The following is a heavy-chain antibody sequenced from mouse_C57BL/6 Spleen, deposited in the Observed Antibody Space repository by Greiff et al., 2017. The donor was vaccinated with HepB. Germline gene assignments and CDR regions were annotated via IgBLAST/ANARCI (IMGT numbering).Heavy chain of an antibody. CDR2: ISDGGSYT. Sequence: EVNLVESGGGLVKPGGSLKLSCAASGFTFSSYAMSWVRQTPEKRLEWVATISDGGSYTYYPDNVKGRFTISRDNAKNNLYLQMSHLKSEDTAMYYCARAITTVVATRYFDVWGTGTTVTVAS. CDR3: ARAITTVVATRYFDV. V-gene: IGHV5-4*03. D-gene: IGHD1-1*01. CDR1: GFTFSSYA. J-gene: IGHJ1*03.